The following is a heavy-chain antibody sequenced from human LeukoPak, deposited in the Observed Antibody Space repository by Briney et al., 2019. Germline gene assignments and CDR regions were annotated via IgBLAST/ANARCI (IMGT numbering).Heavy chain of an antibody. CDR2: INPNSGGT. V-gene: IGHV1-2*02. D-gene: IGHD6-6*01. CDR1: GYTFTGYY. J-gene: IGHJ4*02. CDR3: ARGEYSSSAGDY. Sequence: ASVKVSCKASGYTFTGYYMHWVRQAPGQGLEWMGWINPNSGGTNYAQKFQGRVTMTRDTSVSTAYMELSRLRSDDTAVYYCARGEYSSSAGDYWGQGTLVTVSS.